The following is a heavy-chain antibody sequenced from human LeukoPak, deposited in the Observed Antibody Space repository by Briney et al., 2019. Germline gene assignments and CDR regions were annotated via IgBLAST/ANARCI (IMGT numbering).Heavy chain of an antibody. Sequence: PSETLSLTCTVSGGSISSGDYYWSWIRQPPGKGLEWIGYIYYSGSTYYNPSLKSRVTISVDTSKNQFSLKLSSVTAADTAVYYCARGGTYDFTAADFDNWGQGTLVTVSS. CDR2: IYYSGST. D-gene: IGHD3-3*01. CDR3: ARGGTYDFTAADFDN. CDR1: GGSISSGDYY. J-gene: IGHJ4*02. V-gene: IGHV4-30-4*01.